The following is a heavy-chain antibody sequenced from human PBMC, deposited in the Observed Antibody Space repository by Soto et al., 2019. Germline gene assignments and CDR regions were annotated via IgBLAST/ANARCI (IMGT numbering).Heavy chain of an antibody. CDR2: INHSGST. CDR3: ARRRATSYFDY. CDR1: GGCFRGYY. Sequence: PSETLALTCAVYGGCFRGYYWSGIRQPPGKGLEWIGEINHSGSTNYNPSLKSRVTISVDTSKNQFSLKLSSVTAADTAVYYCARRRATSYFDYWGQGTLVTVSS. V-gene: IGHV4-34*01. J-gene: IGHJ4*02.